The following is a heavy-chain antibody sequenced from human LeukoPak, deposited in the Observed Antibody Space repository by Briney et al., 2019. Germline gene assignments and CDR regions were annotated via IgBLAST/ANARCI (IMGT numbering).Heavy chain of an antibody. CDR1: GFTFSSYA. CDR3: AKDRDYGGNSLGFDY. V-gene: IGHV3-23*01. D-gene: IGHD4-23*01. Sequence: QSGGSLRLSCAASGFTFSSYAMSWVRQAPGKGLEWVSAISGSGGSTYYADSVKGRFTISRDNSKNTLYLQMNSLRAEDTAVYYCAKDRDYGGNSLGFDYWGQGTLVTVSS. CDR2: ISGSGGST. J-gene: IGHJ4*02.